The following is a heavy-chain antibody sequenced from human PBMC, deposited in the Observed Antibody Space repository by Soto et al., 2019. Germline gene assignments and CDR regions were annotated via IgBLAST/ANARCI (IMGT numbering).Heavy chain of an antibody. Sequence: EVQLVESGGGLIQPGGSLRLSCAASGFTVSSNYMSWVRQAPGKGLEWVSVIYSGGSTYYADSVKGRFTISRDNSKNTLYLQMTSLTAEDSAMYYCARGSTDSYPGSRIFDFWGRGTLVTVSS. CDR3: ARGSTDSYPGSRIFDF. CDR1: GFTVSSNY. J-gene: IGHJ4*02. D-gene: IGHD3-10*01. CDR2: IYSGGST. V-gene: IGHV3-53*01.